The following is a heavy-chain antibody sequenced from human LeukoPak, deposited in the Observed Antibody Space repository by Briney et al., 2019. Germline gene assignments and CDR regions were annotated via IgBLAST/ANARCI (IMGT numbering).Heavy chain of an antibody. CDR1: GFTSSSYA. CDR3: ATRSYYYGLDV. Sequence: QPGGSLRLSCAASGFTSSSYAMSWVRQAPGKGLEWVSSISGSGSYTYYADSVKGRFTISRDNSKNTVYLQMNSLRAEDTAVYYCATRSYYYGLDVWSQGTTVTVSS. CDR2: ISGSGSYT. J-gene: IGHJ6*02. V-gene: IGHV3-23*01.